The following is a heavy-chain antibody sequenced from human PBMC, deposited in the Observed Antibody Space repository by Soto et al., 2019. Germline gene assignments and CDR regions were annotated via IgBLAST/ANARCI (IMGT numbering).Heavy chain of an antibody. CDR2: ISWNSGSI. J-gene: IGHJ4*02. V-gene: IGHV3-9*01. D-gene: IGHD3-3*01. CDR1: GFTFDDYA. Sequence: EVQLVESGGGLVQPGRSLRLSCAASGFTFDDYAMHWVRQAPGKGLEWVSGISWNSGSIGYADSVKGRFTISRDNAKNSLYLQMNSLRAEDTALYYCAKASPYDFWSGYWGPFDYWGQGTLVTVSS. CDR3: AKASPYDFWSGYWGPFDY.